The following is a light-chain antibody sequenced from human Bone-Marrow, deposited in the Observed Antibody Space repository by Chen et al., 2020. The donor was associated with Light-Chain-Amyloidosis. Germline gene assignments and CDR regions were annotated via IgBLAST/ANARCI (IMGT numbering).Light chain of an antibody. CDR1: DLPTKY. CDR2: RDT. CDR3: QSADSSGTYEVI. Sequence: YELTQPPSASVSPGQPAGNTRPGDDLPTKYAYWYQQKPGQAPVLVIHRDTERPSGISERFSGSSSGTTATLTISGVQAEDEADYHCQSADSSGTYEVIFGGGTKLTVL. J-gene: IGLJ2*01. V-gene: IGLV3-25*03.